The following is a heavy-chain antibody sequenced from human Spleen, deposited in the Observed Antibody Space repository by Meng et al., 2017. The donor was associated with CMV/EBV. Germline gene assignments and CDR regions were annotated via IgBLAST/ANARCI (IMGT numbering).Heavy chain of an antibody. CDR1: GYTFTAFY. CDR2: INPDSGYT. CDR3: ARDHNWGPDY. D-gene: IGHD1-1*01. V-gene: IGHV1-2*06. Sequence: VSCKAFGYTFTAFYIHWVRQAPGQRLEWMGRINPDSGYTDLPQRFQGRVTMTSDTSISTAYMELSGQRSDDTALYFCARDHNWGPDYWGQGTLVTVSS. J-gene: IGHJ4*02.